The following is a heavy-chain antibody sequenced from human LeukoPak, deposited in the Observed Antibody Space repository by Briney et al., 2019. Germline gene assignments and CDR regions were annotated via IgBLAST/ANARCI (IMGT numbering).Heavy chain of an antibody. CDR2: IIPILGIA. V-gene: IGHV1-69*04. CDR1: GGTFSSYA. D-gene: IGHD5-18*01. J-gene: IGHJ4*02. Sequence: ASVKVSCKDSGGTFSSYAISWVRQAPGQGLEWMGRIIPILGIANYAQKFQGRVTITADKSTSTAYMELSSLRSEDTAVYYCARGYSYGDYWGQGTLVTVSS. CDR3: ARGYSYGDY.